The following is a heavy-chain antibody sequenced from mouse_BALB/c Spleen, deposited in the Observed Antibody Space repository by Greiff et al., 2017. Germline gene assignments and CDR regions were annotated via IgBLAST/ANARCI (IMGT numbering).Heavy chain of an antibody. Sequence: DVMLVESGGGLVKPGGSLKLSCAASGFTFSSYAMSWVRQSPEKRLEWVAEISSGGSYTYYPDTVTGRFTISRDNAKNTLYLEMSSLRSEDTAMYYCARKERLLAMDYWGQGTSVTVSS. V-gene: IGHV5-9-4*01. CDR2: ISSGGSYT. CDR3: ARKERLLAMDY. D-gene: IGHD2-3*01. J-gene: IGHJ4*01. CDR1: GFTFSSYA.